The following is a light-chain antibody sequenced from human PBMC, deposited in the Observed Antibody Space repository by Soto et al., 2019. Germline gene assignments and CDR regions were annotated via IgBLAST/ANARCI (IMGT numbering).Light chain of an antibody. V-gene: IGKV3-15*01. J-gene: IGKJ2*01. CDR2: DAS. CDR1: RTVGRK. Sequence: EIVMTQSPATLSVSPGERVTLSGRASRTVGRKLAWYQQKPGQAPRLLISDASTRATGIPARFSGSGSGTEFTLTISSLQSEDFAVYYCQQYSNWKTFGQGTKLEIK. CDR3: QQYSNWKT.